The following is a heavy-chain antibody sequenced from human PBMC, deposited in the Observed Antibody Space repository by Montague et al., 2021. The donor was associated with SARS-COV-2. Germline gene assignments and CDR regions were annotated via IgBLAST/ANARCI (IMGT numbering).Heavy chain of an antibody. CDR3: ARIPSLRYFDWSIISGQLSGYYYYYGMDV. J-gene: IGHJ6*02. D-gene: IGHD3-9*01. Sequence: PALVKPTQTLTLTCTFSGFSLSTSGMCVSWIRQPPGKALEWLALIDWDDDIYYSTSLKTRLTISKDTSKNQVVLTMTNMDPVDTATYYCARIPSLRYFDWSIISGQLSGYYYYYGMDVWGQGTTVTVSS. V-gene: IGHV2-70*01. CDR1: GFSLSTSGMC. CDR2: IDWDDDI.